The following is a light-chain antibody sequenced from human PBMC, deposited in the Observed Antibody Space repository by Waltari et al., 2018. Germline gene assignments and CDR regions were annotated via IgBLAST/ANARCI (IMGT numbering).Light chain of an antibody. CDR2: DND. Sequence: QSVLTQPPSVSAAPGQKVTIPCSGSTSNLGNKYVSWYQQLPGTAPKLLIYDNDKRPSGIPDRFSGSKSGTSATLGITGLQTGDEANYYCETWDSSLSAWVFGGGTKLTVL. V-gene: IGLV1-51*01. J-gene: IGLJ3*02. CDR1: TSNLGNKY. CDR3: ETWDSSLSAWV.